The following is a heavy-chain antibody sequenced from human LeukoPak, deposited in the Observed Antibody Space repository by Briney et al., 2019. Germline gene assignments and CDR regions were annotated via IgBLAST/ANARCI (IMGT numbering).Heavy chain of an antibody. D-gene: IGHD5-12*01. CDR2: ISYDGSNK. CDR1: GFRISGYC. CDR3: ARDPYGGYVSVSRGMDV. V-gene: IGHV3-30*03. Sequence: GASLRPSCAASGFRISGYCMHWVRQAPGNGLGWVAVISYDGSNKYYAQSMRGRFTISRDNSKNTLYLQVDSLRAEDTALFYCARDPYGGYVSVSRGMDVWGQGTTVTVSS. J-gene: IGHJ6*02.